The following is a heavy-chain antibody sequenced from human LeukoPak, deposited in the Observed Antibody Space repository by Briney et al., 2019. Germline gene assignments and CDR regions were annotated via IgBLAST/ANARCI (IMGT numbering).Heavy chain of an antibody. V-gene: IGHV3-72*01. CDR1: GFSFSDHY. J-gene: IGHJ4*02. CDR3: ARFVRQTSNGEY. D-gene: IGHD3-10*01. CDR2: VRDRATRYST. Sequence: GGSLRLSCAVSGFSFSDHYMDWVRQAPGEGLEWVARVRDRATRYSTDYAASVIGRFTISRDDSKNLLYLQVNSLKTEDTAVYYCARFVRQTSNGEYWGQGTLVTVSS.